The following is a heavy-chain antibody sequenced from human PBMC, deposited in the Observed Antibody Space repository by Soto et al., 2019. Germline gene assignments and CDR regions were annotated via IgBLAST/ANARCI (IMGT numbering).Heavy chain of an antibody. D-gene: IGHD1-1*01. J-gene: IGHJ6*03. Sequence: GESLKISCKGSGYSFNTYWIAWVRQMPGKGLEWMGIIYPADSDTRYSPSFQGQVTISADKSISTAYLQWNSLKASDTVIYYCASLNEGRSYDYYYYMDVWAKGTTVTVSS. V-gene: IGHV5-51*01. CDR2: IYPADSDT. CDR1: GYSFNTYW. CDR3: ASLNEGRSYDYYYYMDV.